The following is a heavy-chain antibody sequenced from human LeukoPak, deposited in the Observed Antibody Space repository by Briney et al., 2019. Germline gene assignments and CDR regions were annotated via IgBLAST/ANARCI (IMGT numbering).Heavy chain of an antibody. D-gene: IGHD3-10*01. CDR2: IYSGGST. V-gene: IGHV3-66*01. CDR3: AKDGRWNYYGSEHPPDAFDI. J-gene: IGHJ3*02. Sequence: GGSLRLSCAASGFTVSSNYMSWVRQAPGKGLEWVSVIYSGGSTYYADSVKGRFTISRDNSKNTLYLQMNSLRAEDTAVYYCAKDGRWNYYGSEHPPDAFDIWGQGTMVTVSS. CDR1: GFTVSSNY.